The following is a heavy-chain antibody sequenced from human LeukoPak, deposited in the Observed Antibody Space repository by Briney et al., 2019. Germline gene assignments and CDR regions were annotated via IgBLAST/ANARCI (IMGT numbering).Heavy chain of an antibody. D-gene: IGHD3-3*01. J-gene: IGHJ4*02. V-gene: IGHV4-34*01. CDR2: INHSGST. Sequence: PSETLSLTYAVYGGSFSGYYWSWIRQPPGKGLEWIEEINHSGSTNYNPSLKSRVTISVDTSKNQFSLKLSSVTAADTAVYYCASLIWSGYYRPDYFDYWGQGTLVTVSS. CDR1: GGSFSGYY. CDR3: ASLIWSGYYRPDYFDY.